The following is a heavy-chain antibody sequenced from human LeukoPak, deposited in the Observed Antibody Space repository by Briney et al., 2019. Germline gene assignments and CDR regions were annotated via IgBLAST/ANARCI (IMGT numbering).Heavy chain of an antibody. CDR3: AREFYDSSVAWYFDL. CDR1: GGTFSSYA. V-gene: IGHV1-69*13. Sequence: ASVKVSCKASGGTFSSYAISWVRQAPGQGLEWMGGIIPIFGTANYAQKFQGRVTITADESTSTAYMELSSLRSEDTAVYYCAREFYDSSVAWYFDLWGRGTLVTVSS. D-gene: IGHD3-22*01. J-gene: IGHJ2*01. CDR2: IIPIFGTA.